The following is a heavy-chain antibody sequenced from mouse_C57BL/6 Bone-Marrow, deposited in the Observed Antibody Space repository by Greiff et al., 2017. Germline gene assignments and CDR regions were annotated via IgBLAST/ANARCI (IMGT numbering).Heavy chain of an antibody. V-gene: IGHV1-82*01. Sequence: QVQLQQSGPELVKPGASVKISCKASGYAFSSSWMNWVKQRPGKGLEWIGRIYPGDGATYYNGKFKGKATLTADKSSSTSYMQLSSLTSEDAAVYFCARHYYDYGVFAYWGQGTLVTVSA. J-gene: IGHJ3*01. CDR3: ARHYYDYGVFAY. CDR2: IYPGDGAT. CDR1: GYAFSSSW. D-gene: IGHD2-4*01.